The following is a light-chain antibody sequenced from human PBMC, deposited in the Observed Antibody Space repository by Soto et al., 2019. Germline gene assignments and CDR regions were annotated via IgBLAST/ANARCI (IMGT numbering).Light chain of an antibody. V-gene: IGLV1-44*01. CDR3: TLYTSENAYV. J-gene: IGLJ1*01. CDR1: SSNIGSNT. CDR2: INN. Sequence: QSVLTQPPSASGTPGQRVTISCSGGSSNIGSNTVNWYQQLPGTAPKLLIYINNQRPSGVPDRFSGSKSGTSASLAISGLQSGDEADYYCTLYTSENAYVFGTGTKFTVL.